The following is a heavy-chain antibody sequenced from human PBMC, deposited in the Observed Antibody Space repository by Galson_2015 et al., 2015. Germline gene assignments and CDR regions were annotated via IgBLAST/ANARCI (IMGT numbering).Heavy chain of an antibody. V-gene: IGHV3-53*01. Sequence: SLRLSCAASGFTVSSNYMRWVRQAPGKGLEWVSVIYSGGSTYYADSVKGRFTISRDNSKNTLDLQMNSLRAEDTAWYYCARASLLWFGAGMDVWGQGTTVTVSS. CDR1: GFTVSSNY. CDR2: IYSGGST. D-gene: IGHD3-10*01. CDR3: ARASLLWFGAGMDV. J-gene: IGHJ6*02.